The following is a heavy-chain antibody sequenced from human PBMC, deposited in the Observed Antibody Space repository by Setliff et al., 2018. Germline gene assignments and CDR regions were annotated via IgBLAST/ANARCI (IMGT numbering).Heavy chain of an antibody. D-gene: IGHD3-22*01. CDR3: ARGDSSGYYYVQEVFIDY. J-gene: IGHJ4*02. V-gene: IGHV3-30*04. Sequence: GGSLRLSCAASGFTFNNFAMHWVRQAPGKGLEWVAVISYDGSNKYYADSVKGRFTISRDNSKNTLYLQMNSLRAEDTAVYYCARGDSSGYYYVQEVFIDYWGQGTLVTVSS. CDR2: ISYDGSNK. CDR1: GFTFNNFA.